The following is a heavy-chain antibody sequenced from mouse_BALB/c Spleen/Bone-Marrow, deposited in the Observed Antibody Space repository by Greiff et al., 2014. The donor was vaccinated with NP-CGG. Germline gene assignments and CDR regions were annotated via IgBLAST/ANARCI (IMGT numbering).Heavy chain of an antibody. J-gene: IGHJ4*01. CDR1: GYAFTDRW. CDR2: IDTSDSYT. Sequence: VQLQQSGTELVMPGASVKMSCKASGYAFTDRWIHWVKQRPGQGLEWIGAIDTSDSYTNYNQKFKSKATLTVDESSSTAYIHLSSLTSEDSAVYYCARGGDDFSLDYWGQRTSVTVSS. V-gene: IGHV1-69*01. CDR3: ARGGDDFSLDY. D-gene: IGHD2-4*01.